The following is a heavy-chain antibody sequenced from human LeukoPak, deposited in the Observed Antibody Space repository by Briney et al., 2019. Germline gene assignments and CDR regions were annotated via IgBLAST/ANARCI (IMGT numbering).Heavy chain of an antibody. CDR3: VGYTVDGDYNY. J-gene: IGHJ4*02. Sequence: ASVKVSCKASGYTFTSYVMHWVRQAPGQRLEWMGWINVGNGNTKYTEKLQGRVTITRDTSATTAYMELSSLRSEDTAVYYCVGYTVDGDYNYWGQGTPVIVSS. V-gene: IGHV1-3*01. CDR1: GYTFTSYV. D-gene: IGHD4-23*01. CDR2: INVGNGNT.